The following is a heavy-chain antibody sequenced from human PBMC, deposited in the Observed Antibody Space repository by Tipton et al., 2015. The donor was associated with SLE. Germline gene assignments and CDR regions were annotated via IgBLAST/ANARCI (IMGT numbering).Heavy chain of an antibody. CDR3: ARDHRAVWKSAFDI. J-gene: IGHJ3*02. V-gene: IGHV4-38-2*02. D-gene: IGHD1-1*01. Sequence: TLSLTCAVSGYSISSGYYRGWIRQPPGKGLEWIGSIYHSGSTYYNPSLKSRVTISVDTSKNQFSLKLSSVTAADTAVYYCARDHRAVWKSAFDIWGQGTMVTVSS. CDR2: IYHSGST. CDR1: GYSISSGYY.